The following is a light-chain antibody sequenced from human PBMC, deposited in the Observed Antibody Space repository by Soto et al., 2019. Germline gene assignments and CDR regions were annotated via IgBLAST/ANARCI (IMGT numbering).Light chain of an antibody. V-gene: IGKV1-12*01. Sequence: DIQMTQNPSSVSASVGDRVTITCRASQDVDSWLAWYQQKPGKAPKLLIYAASNLQSGVPSRFTGSGSGTDFTVTISSLQPEDFATYYCQQGSSFPWTFGQGTKVDIK. CDR2: AAS. CDR1: QDVDSW. CDR3: QQGSSFPWT. J-gene: IGKJ1*01.